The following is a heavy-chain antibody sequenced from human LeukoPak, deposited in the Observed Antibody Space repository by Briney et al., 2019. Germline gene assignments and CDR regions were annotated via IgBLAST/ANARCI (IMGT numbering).Heavy chain of an antibody. V-gene: IGHV3-33*01. CDR2: IWYDGCNK. J-gene: IGHJ6*02. Sequence: GGSLRLSCAASGFTFSSYAMHWVRQAPGKGLEWVAVIWYDGCNKYYADSVKGRFTISRDNSKNTLYLQMNSLRVEDTAVYYCARVQRTKQAYYYYGMDVWGQGTTVTVSS. CDR1: GFTFSSYA. CDR3: ARVQRTKQAYYYYGMDV.